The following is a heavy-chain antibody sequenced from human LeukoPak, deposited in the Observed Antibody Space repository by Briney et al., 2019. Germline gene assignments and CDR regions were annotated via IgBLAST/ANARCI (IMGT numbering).Heavy chain of an antibody. Sequence: GGSLRLSCAASGFTFDDYAMHWVRQAPGKGLEWVSLISWDGGSTYYADSVKGRFTISRDNSKNSLYLQMNSLRAEDTAVYYCARRDCDSIKCRGSNWFDPWGQGTLVSVSS. CDR2: ISWDGGST. CDR3: ARRDCDSIKCRGSNWFDP. V-gene: IGHV3-43D*03. CDR1: GFTFDDYA. D-gene: IGHD3-22*01. J-gene: IGHJ5*02.